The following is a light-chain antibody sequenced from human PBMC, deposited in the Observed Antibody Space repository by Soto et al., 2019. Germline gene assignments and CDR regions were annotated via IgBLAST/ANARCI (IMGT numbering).Light chain of an antibody. CDR3: QQYNSWPYT. V-gene: IGKV3-15*01. CDR1: KSVSSS. CDR2: RAS. Sequence: EIVMTQSPGTLSVSPGERATLSCRASKSVSSSLDWYQQKPGQAPRLLIYRASTRATDIPARFSGSGSGTEFTLTISSLRSEDFAVYYCQQYNSWPYTFGQGTKLEIK. J-gene: IGKJ2*01.